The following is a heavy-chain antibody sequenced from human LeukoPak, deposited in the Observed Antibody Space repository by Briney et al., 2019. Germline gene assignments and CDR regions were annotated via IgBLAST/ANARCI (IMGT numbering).Heavy chain of an antibody. D-gene: IGHD3-9*01. CDR1: GFTFSSYW. CDR2: IKQDGSEK. J-gene: IGHJ4*02. Sequence: GGSLRLSRAASGFTFSSYWMSWVRQAPGKGLEWVANIKQDGSEKYYVDSVKGRFTTSRDNAKNSLYLQMNSLRAEDTAVYYCARHDDILTGYYSLDYWGQGTLVTVSS. V-gene: IGHV3-7*01. CDR3: ARHDDILTGYYSLDY.